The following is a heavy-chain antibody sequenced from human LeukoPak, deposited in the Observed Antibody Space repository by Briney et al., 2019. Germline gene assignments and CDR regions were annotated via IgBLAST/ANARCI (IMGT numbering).Heavy chain of an antibody. Sequence: GGSLRLSCAASGFTFSSYGMHWVRQAPGKGLEWVAVIWYDGSNKYYADSVKGRFTISRDNSKNTLYLQMNSLRAEDTAVYYCARDSIAAAGQFDYWGQGPLVTVSS. CDR2: IWYDGSNK. D-gene: IGHD6-13*01. CDR1: GFTFSSYG. CDR3: ARDSIAAAGQFDY. V-gene: IGHV3-33*01. J-gene: IGHJ4*02.